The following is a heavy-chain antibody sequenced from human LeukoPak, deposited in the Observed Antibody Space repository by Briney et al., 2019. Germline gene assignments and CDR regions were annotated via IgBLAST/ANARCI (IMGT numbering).Heavy chain of an antibody. V-gene: IGHV1-18*01. D-gene: IGHD5-12*01. J-gene: IGHJ6*02. CDR1: GYTFTSYG. CDR3: ARDRNSVATDYYYYGMDV. CDR2: ISAYNGNT. Sequence: ASVKVSCKASGYTFTSYGITWVRQAPGQGLEWMGWISAYNGNTNYAQKLQGRVTMTTDTSTSTAYMELRSLRSDDTAVYYCARDRNSVATDYYYYGMDVWGQGTTVTVSS.